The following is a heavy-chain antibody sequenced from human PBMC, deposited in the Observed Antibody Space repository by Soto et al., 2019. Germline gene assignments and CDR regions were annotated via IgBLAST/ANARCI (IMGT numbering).Heavy chain of an antibody. CDR2: IYPGDSEI. CDR3: AVPARGNSFDI. Sequence: PGESLKISCEGSGYSFTNHWLGWLRQMPGKGLEWMGIIYPGDSEIRYGPSSQGQVTLSVDKSISTAYLQWSSLKASDTAMYFCAVPARGNSFDIWGQGTMVTVSS. J-gene: IGHJ3*02. V-gene: IGHV5-51*01. CDR1: GYSFTNHW.